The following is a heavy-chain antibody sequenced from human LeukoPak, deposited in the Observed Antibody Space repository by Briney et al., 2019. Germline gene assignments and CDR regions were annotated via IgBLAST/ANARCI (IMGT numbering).Heavy chain of an antibody. CDR2: ISSSSSYI. CDR1: GFTFSSYS. D-gene: IGHD3-3*01. Sequence: GGSLRLSCAASGFTFSSYSMNWIRQAPGKGLEWVSSISSSSSYIYYADSVKGRFTISRDNAKNSLYLQMNSLRAEDTAVYYCARDGRRGTIFGVVIMSPLDYWGQGTLFTVSS. J-gene: IGHJ4*02. V-gene: IGHV3-21*01. CDR3: ARDGRRGTIFGVVIMSPLDY.